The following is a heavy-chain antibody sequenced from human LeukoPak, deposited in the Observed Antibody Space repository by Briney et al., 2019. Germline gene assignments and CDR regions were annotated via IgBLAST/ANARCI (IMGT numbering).Heavy chain of an antibody. CDR2: INHSGST. Sequence: SETLSLTCAVYGGSFSGYYWSWIRQPPGKGLEWIGEINHSGSTNYNPSLKSRVTISVDTSKNQFSLKLSSVTAADTAVYYCARVDDYDNTFDYWGQGTLVTVSS. CDR1: GGSFSGYY. V-gene: IGHV4-34*01. J-gene: IGHJ4*02. D-gene: IGHD4-17*01. CDR3: ARVDDYDNTFDY.